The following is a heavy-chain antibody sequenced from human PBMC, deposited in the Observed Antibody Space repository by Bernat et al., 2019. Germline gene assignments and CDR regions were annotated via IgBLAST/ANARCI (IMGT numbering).Heavy chain of an antibody. CDR3: AREPDYGGYSYCGS. J-gene: IGHJ5*02. CDR2: ISGDESRT. V-gene: IGHV3-74*01. CDR1: GFTFSTYW. Sequence: EVQLVESGGGLVQPGGSLRLSCAASGFTFSTYWMHWVRQVSGKGLEWVSRISGDESRTTYADSVTGRFTISRDNAKNTLSLQMNSLRAEDKAVYYCAREPDYGGYSYCGSWGQGTLVTVS. D-gene: IGHD4-23*01.